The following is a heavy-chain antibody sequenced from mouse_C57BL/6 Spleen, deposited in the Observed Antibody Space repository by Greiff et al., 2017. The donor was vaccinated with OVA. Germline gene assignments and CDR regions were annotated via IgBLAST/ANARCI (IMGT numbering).Heavy chain of an antibody. Sequence: EVKLQESGPELVKPGASVKMSCKASGYTFTDYNMHWVKQSHGKSLEWIGYINPNNGGTSYNQKFKGKATLTVNKSSSTAYMELRSLTSEDSAVYYCARSYYGSSYDFDVWGTGTTVTVSS. D-gene: IGHD1-1*01. V-gene: IGHV1-22*01. CDR2: INPNNGGT. CDR1: GYTFTDYN. J-gene: IGHJ1*03. CDR3: ARSYYGSSYDFDV.